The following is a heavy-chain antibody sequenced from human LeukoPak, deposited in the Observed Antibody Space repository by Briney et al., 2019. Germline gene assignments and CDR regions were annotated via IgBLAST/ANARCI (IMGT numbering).Heavy chain of an antibody. CDR2: IHIDGSST. CDR3: ARYVGYSGWTAFDY. J-gene: IGHJ4*02. D-gene: IGHD6-19*01. V-gene: IGHV3-74*01. CDR1: GFTFSSYW. Sequence: GGSLRLSCAASGFTFSSYWMHWVRQAPGKGLVWVSRIHIDGSSTTYADSVKGRFTISRDNAKNTLYLQMNSLRAEDTAVYYCARYVGYSGWTAFDYWGQGTLVTVSS.